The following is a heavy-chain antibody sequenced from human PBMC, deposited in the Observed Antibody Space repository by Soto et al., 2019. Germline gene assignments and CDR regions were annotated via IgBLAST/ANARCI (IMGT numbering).Heavy chain of an antibody. CDR2: ISGSGGST. CDR1: GFTFSSNA. V-gene: IGHV3-23*01. J-gene: IGHJ6*02. D-gene: IGHD2-2*01. Sequence: GGSLRLSCAASGFTFSSNAMSWVRQETGKGIEWVSAISGSGGSTYYADSVKGRFTISRDNSKNTLYLQMNCLLFEDMAVYYCAKDHESTSLRGYGMDVWGQGT. CDR3: AKDHESTSLRGYGMDV.